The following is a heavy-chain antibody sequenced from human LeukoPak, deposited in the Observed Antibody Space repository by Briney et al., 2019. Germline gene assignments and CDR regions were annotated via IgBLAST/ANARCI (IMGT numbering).Heavy chain of an antibody. J-gene: IGHJ5*02. Sequence: GESLKISCKGSGYSFSIYWIGWVRQMPGKGLEWMGIIYPGDSDTRYSPSFQGQVTISADKSISTAYLQWSSLKASDTAMYYCARIRRYCSGGSCYYNWFDPWGQGTLVTVSS. CDR3: ARIRRYCSGGSCYYNWFDP. CDR2: IYPGDSDT. D-gene: IGHD2-15*01. V-gene: IGHV5-51*01. CDR1: GYSFSIYW.